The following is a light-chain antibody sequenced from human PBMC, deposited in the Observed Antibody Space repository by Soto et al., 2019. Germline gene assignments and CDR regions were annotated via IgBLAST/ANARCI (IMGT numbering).Light chain of an antibody. J-gene: IGLJ3*02. Sequence: QSVLTQPPSASGTPGQRVTISCSGSSSNIGSNTVNWYQQLPGTAPKLLMYSNNQRPSGVPDRFSGSKSGTSASLAISGLQSEDEADHYCAAWDDSLNGWVFGGGTKLTVL. V-gene: IGLV1-44*01. CDR3: AAWDDSLNGWV. CDR1: SSNIGSNT. CDR2: SNN.